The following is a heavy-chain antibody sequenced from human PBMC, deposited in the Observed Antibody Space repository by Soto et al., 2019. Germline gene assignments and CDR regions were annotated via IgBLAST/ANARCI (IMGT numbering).Heavy chain of an antibody. D-gene: IGHD3-10*01. V-gene: IGHV1-69*13. CDR2: IIPIFGTA. J-gene: IGHJ5*02. CDR1: GGTFSSYA. CDR3: ARGVGSGSYYNQYNWFDR. Sequence: SVKVSCKASGGTFSSYAITWVRQAPGQGLEWMGGIIPIFGTANYAQKFQGRVTITADESTSTAYMELSSLRSEDTAVYYCARGVGSGSYYNQYNWFDRRGQRTPVTVSS.